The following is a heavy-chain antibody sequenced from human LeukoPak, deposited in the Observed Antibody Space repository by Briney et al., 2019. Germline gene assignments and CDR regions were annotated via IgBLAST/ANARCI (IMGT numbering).Heavy chain of an antibody. Sequence: GGSLRLSCAASGFSLSDYAFHWVRQAPGKGLEWVAVITFDGTNKFYADPVKGRFTISRDSSKNTVFLQMTSLRPEDTAVYCWRAAYGGGGGTLTGILPGYWGQGTL. CDR2: ITFDGTNK. CDR3: RAAYGGGGGTLTGILPGY. V-gene: IGHV3-30*01. CDR1: GFSLSDYA. J-gene: IGHJ4*02. D-gene: IGHD3-9*01.